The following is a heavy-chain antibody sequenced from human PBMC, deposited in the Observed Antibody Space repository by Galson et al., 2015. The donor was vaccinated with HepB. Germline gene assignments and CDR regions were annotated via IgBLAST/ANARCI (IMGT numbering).Heavy chain of an antibody. V-gene: IGHV3-30-3*01. CDR3: ARGTGTTPYYFDY. J-gene: IGHJ4*02. CDR1: GFTFSSYA. CDR2: ISYDGSNK. Sequence: SLRLSCAASGFTFSSYAMHWVRQAPGKGLEWVAVISYDGSNKYYADSVKGRFTISRDNSKNTLYLQMNSLRAEDTAVYYCARGTGTTPYYFDYWGQGTLVTVSS. D-gene: IGHD1-7*01.